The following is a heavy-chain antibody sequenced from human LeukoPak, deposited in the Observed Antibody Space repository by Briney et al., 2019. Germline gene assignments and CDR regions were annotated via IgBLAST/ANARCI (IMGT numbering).Heavy chain of an antibody. CDR2: IYYSGST. Sequence: SETLSLTCTVPGGSMSPYHWGWIRQPPGKGLEWTGYIYYSGSTNYNPSLNSRVTISVDTSKNQFSLRLSSVTAADTAIYYCARGGMATAYFDYWGQGTLVTVSS. CDR3: ARGGMATAYFDY. J-gene: IGHJ4*02. D-gene: IGHD5-24*01. V-gene: IGHV4-59*08. CDR1: GGSMSPYH.